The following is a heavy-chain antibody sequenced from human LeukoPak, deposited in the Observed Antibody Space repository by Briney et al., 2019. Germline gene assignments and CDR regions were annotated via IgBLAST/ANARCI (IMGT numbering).Heavy chain of an antibody. CDR3: VSIPGD. CDR2: INSDGSST. Sequence: GGSLRLSCAASGFTFSSYWMHWVRQGSGKGLVWVSRINSDGSSTSYVDSVKGRFTISRDNAKNTLYLQMNTLRAEDTAVYYCVSIPGDWGQGILVTVSS. J-gene: IGHJ4*02. D-gene: IGHD7-27*01. V-gene: IGHV3-74*01. CDR1: GFTFSSYW.